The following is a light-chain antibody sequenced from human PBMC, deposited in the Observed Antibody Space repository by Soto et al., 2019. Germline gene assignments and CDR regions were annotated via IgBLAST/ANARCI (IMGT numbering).Light chain of an antibody. CDR1: QSVLYSSNNKNY. CDR2: WAS. V-gene: IGKV4-1*01. Sequence: DIVMTQSPDSLAVSLGERATINCKSSQSVLYSSNNKNYLAWYQQRPGQPPKLLIYWASTRESGVPDRFSGSGSGTEFTLTITSLQAEDAAVYYCQQYESTPPTFGQGTQLEIK. J-gene: IGKJ2*01. CDR3: QQYESTPPT.